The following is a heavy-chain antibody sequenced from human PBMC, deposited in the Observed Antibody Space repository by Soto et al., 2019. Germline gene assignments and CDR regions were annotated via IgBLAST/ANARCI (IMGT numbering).Heavy chain of an antibody. V-gene: IGHV3-7*01. Sequence: EVQLVESGGGLVQPGGSLRLSCAASGFTFSNFWMSWVRQAPGKGPEWVANIKQDGSEKYYVDSVKGRFTISRDNAKSSLFLQMNSLRAEDTAMFYCARVPGPPYCYGGRFHTPEYFQDWGQGTLVTVSS. CDR2: IKQDGSEK. CDR1: GFTFSNFW. D-gene: IGHD2-15*01. CDR3: ARVPGPPYCYGGRFHTPEYFQD. J-gene: IGHJ1*01.